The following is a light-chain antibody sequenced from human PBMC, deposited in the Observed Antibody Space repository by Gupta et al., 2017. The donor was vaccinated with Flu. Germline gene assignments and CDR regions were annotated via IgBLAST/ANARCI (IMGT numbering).Light chain of an antibody. J-gene: IGKJ2*01. V-gene: IGKV4-1*01. CDR2: WAS. Sequence: VTLGERATINCKSSQSVLYSSSNKNYLAWYQQKPGQPPRLLIYWASTRESGVPERFSGSGSGTDFTLTISSLQAEDVAVYYCQQDFNTRTFGQGTRLEIK. CDR3: QQDFNTRT. CDR1: QSVLYSSSNKNY.